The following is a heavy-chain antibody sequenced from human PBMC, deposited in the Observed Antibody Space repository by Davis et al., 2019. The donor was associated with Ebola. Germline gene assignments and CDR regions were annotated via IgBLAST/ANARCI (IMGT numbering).Heavy chain of an antibody. CDR3: AREAYYYDSSGYHRGGFDY. CDR2: IYYSGST. D-gene: IGHD3-22*01. Sequence: SETLSPTCTVSGGSISSYYWSWIRQPPGKGLEWNGYIYYSGSTNYNPSLKSRVTISVDTSKNQFSLKLSSVTAADTAVYYCAREAYYYDSSGYHRGGFDYWGQGTLVTVSS. J-gene: IGHJ4*02. CDR1: GGSISSYY. V-gene: IGHV4-59*01.